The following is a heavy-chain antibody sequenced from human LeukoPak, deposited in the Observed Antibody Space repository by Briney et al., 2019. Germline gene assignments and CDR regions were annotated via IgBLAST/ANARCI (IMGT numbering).Heavy chain of an antibody. CDR2: IVVGSGNT. CDR3: AADTGYCSGGSCLDY. Sequence: SVKVSCKASGFTFTSSAMQWVRQARGQRLEWIGWIVVGSGNTNYAQKFQERVTITRDMSTSTAYMELSSLRSEDTAVYYRAADTGYCSGGSCLDYWGQGTLVTVSS. J-gene: IGHJ4*02. D-gene: IGHD2-15*01. CDR1: GFTFTSSA. V-gene: IGHV1-58*02.